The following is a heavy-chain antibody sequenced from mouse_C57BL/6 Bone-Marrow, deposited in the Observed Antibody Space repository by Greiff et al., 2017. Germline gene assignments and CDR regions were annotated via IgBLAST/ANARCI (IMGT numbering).Heavy chain of an antibody. D-gene: IGHD1-1*01. V-gene: IGHV1-64*01. J-gene: IGHJ1*03. Sequence: VQLQQPGAELVKPGASVKLSCKASGYTFTSYWMHWVKQRPGQGLEWIGMIHPNSGSTNYNEKFKSKATLTVDKSSSTAYMQLSSLTSEDSAVYYWARDTTVVAHWYFDVWGTGTTVTVSS. CDR2: IHPNSGST. CDR1: GYTFTSYW. CDR3: ARDTTVVAHWYFDV.